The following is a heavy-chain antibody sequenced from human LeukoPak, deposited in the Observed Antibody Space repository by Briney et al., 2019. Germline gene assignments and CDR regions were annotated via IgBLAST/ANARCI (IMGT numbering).Heavy chain of an antibody. CDR3: ARGVTIFGAVIQAFDH. V-gene: IGHV1-18*01. Sequence: ASVKVSCKASGYTFTNYGISWVRQAPGPGLDWMGWISAYNGNTNYVQKFQGRVTMTTDTSTSTAYMELRSLRSDDTAVYFCARGVTIFGAVIQAFDHWGQGTLVTVSS. CDR1: GYTFTNYG. CDR2: ISAYNGNT. J-gene: IGHJ4*02. D-gene: IGHD3-3*01.